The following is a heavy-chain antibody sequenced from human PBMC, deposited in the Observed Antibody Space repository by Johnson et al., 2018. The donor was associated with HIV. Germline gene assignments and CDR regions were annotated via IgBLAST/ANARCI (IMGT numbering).Heavy chain of an antibody. CDR2: LYSGGNT. Sequence: QVQLVESGGGLVQPGGSLRLSCAASGFTFSSYGMHWVRQAPGKGLEWVSLLYSGGNTYYADSVQGRFTISRDDSKNTLYLQMNSLKTEDTAVYYCTTVFIVGATPDAFDIWGQGTMVTVSS. D-gene: IGHD1-26*01. V-gene: IGHV3-NL1*01. CDR1: GFTFSSYG. CDR3: TTVFIVGATPDAFDI. J-gene: IGHJ3*02.